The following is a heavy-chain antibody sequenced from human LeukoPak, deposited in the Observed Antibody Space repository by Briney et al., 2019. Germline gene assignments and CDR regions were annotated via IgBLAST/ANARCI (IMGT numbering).Heavy chain of an antibody. CDR3: AKEYSPGSRGYFDY. Sequence: GGSLRLSCAASGFTFSSYWMNWVRQAPGKGLVWVSRIASDGSSTTYADSVKGRFTISRDNSKNTLYLQMNSLRAEDTAVYYCAKEYSPGSRGYFDYWGQGTLVTVS. V-gene: IGHV3-74*01. CDR1: GFTFSSYW. CDR2: IASDGSST. D-gene: IGHD2-21*01. J-gene: IGHJ4*02.